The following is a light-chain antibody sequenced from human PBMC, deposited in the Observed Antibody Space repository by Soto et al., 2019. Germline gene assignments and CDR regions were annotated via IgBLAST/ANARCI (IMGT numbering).Light chain of an antibody. CDR3: CSYGNSRWV. CDR1: SSDVGGYDY. CDR2: EDY. Sequence: QSVLTQPASVSGSPGQSITISCTGTSSDVGGYDYVSWYQRHPGKAPKLMIYEDYKRPSGVSTRFSGSRFGNTASLTIFGLQAEDEADYYCCSYGNSRWVFGGGTKVTVL. J-gene: IGLJ3*02. V-gene: IGLV2-14*01.